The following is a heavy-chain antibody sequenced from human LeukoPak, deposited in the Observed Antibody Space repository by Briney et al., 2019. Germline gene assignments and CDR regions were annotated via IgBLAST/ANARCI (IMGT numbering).Heavy chain of an antibody. CDR2: IIPIFGTA. V-gene: IGHV1-69*05. CDR1: GGTFSSYA. J-gene: IGHJ6*03. D-gene: IGHD1-1*01. Sequence: ASVKVSCKASGGTFSSYAISWVRQAPGQGLEWMGGIIPIFGTANYAQKFQGRVTITRNTSISTAYMELSSLRSEDTAVYYCARVGRPTMNYYYYYMDVWGKGTTVTVSS. CDR3: ARVGRPTMNYYYYYMDV.